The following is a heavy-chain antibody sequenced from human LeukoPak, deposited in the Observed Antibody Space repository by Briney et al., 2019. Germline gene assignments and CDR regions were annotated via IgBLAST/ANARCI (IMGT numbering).Heavy chain of an antibody. CDR2: ISSSSSYI. D-gene: IGHD2-2*01. CDR1: GFTFSSYS. V-gene: IGHV3-21*01. J-gene: IGHJ5*02. Sequence: GGSLRLSCAASGFTFSSYSMNWVRQAPGKGLEWVSSISSSSSYIYYADSVKGRFTISRDNAKNSLYLQMNSLRAEDTAVYYCARVKPDCSSTSRYLNWFDPWGQGTLVTVSS. CDR3: ARVKPDCSSTSRYLNWFDP.